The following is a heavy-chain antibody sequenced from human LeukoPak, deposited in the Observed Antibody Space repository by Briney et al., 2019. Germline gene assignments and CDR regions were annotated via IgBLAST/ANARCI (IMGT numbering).Heavy chain of an antibody. CDR3: ARGVVVPAAMFRGMGFDP. D-gene: IGHD2-2*01. Sequence: GGSLRLSCAASGFTFSSYWMHWVRQAPGKGLVWVSRINSDGSSTSYADSVKGRFTISRDNSKNTLYLQMNSLRPEDTGVYYCARGVVVPAAMFRGMGFDPWGQGTLVTVSS. J-gene: IGHJ5*02. V-gene: IGHV3-74*01. CDR1: GFTFSSYW. CDR2: INSDGSST.